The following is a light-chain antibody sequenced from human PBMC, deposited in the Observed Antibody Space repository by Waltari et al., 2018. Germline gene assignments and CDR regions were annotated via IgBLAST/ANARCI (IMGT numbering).Light chain of an antibody. J-gene: IGKJ3*01. CDR1: QSVSSF. V-gene: IGKV3-11*01. CDR2: DAS. Sequence: EIVLTQSPATLSLSPGERVTLSCRASQSVSSFLAWYQQKPGQAPRLLINDASNMATGIPARFSGSGSGTDFTLTISSLEPEEFAVYFCQQRRNWPLTFGPGTKVDIK. CDR3: QQRRNWPLT.